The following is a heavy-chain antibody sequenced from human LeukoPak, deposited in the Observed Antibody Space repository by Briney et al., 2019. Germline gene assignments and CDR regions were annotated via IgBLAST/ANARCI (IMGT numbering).Heavy chain of an antibody. CDR1: GFTFSGYS. CDR2: ITSSSSST. J-gene: IGHJ4*02. D-gene: IGHD1-26*01. V-gene: IGHV3-21*01. Sequence: GGSLRLSCAASGFTFSGYSMNWVRQGPGKGLESVSSITSSSSSTCYADSVKGRFTISGDNAKNSLYLHMNSLRAEDTAVYYCAPAGGISTWYFDYWGQGTLVTVSS. CDR3: APAGGISTWYFDY.